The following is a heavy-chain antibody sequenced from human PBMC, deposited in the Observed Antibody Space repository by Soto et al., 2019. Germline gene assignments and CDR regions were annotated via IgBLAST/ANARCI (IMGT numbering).Heavy chain of an antibody. J-gene: IGHJ6*02. CDR1: GYIFTTYG. CDR3: ASYGERDTGLNFYYYLHGMDA. Sequence: ASVKVSCKASGYIFTTYGISWVRQAPGQGLEWMGWISPYNGTTKYAEKFQGEMTMTTDTATSTAYMDLTGLRSDDTAVYYCASYGERDTGLNFYYYLHGMDAWGQGTRVTVSS. V-gene: IGHV1-18*04. D-gene: IGHD1-1*01. CDR2: ISPYNGTT.